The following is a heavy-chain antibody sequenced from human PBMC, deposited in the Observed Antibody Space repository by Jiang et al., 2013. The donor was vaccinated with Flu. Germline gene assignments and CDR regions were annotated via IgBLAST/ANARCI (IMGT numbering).Heavy chain of an antibody. V-gene: IGHV1-46*03. CDR1: GYTFTSYY. Sequence: SGYTFTSYYMHWVRQAPGQGLEWMGIINPSGGSTSYAQKFQGRVTMTRDTSTSTVYMELSSLRSEDTAVYYCAREGITGTTGLDYWGQGTLVTVSS. CDR2: INPSGGST. J-gene: IGHJ4*02. CDR3: AREGITGTTGLDY. D-gene: IGHD1-20*01.